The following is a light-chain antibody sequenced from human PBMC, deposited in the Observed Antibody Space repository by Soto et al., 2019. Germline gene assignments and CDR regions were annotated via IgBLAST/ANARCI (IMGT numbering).Light chain of an antibody. Sequence: QSALTQPASVSGSPGQSITISCTGTSSDVGGYNYVSWYQQHPGKAPKHMIYDVSNRPSGVSNRFSVSKSGNTASLTISGLQAEDEADYYCSSYTSTSTLVVFGGGTKLTVL. CDR1: SSDVGGYNY. V-gene: IGLV2-14*01. CDR2: DVS. J-gene: IGLJ2*01. CDR3: SSYTSTSTLVV.